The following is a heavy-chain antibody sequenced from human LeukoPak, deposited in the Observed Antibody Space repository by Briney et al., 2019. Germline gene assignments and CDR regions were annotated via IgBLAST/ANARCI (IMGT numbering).Heavy chain of an antibody. J-gene: IGHJ5*02. Sequence: ASVKVSCKASGYTFTGYYLHWVRQAPGQGLEWMGCVNPNSCDTNYAQKFQGSVTMTRDTSISTVYMELSRLRSDDTAVYYCARYKWPNWFDPWGQGTLVTVSS. V-gene: IGHV1-2*02. CDR1: GYTFTGYY. D-gene: IGHD1-20*01. CDR3: ARYKWPNWFDP. CDR2: VNPNSCDT.